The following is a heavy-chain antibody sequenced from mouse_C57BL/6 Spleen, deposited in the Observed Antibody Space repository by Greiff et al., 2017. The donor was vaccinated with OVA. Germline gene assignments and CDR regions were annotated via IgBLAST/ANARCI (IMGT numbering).Heavy chain of an antibody. CDR1: GFNIKDDY. Sequence: EVKLQESGAELVRPGASVKLSCTASGFNIKDDYMHWVKQRPEQGLEWIGWIDPENGDTEYASKFQGKATITADTSSNTAYLQLSSLTSEDTAVYYCTLYYYGREGYWGQGTTLTVSS. V-gene: IGHV14-4*01. CDR3: TLYYYGREGY. J-gene: IGHJ2*01. D-gene: IGHD1-1*01. CDR2: IDPENGDT.